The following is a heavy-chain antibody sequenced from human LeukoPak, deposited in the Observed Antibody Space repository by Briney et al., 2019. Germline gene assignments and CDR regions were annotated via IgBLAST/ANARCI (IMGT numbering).Heavy chain of an antibody. D-gene: IGHD3-22*01. CDR2: INPSGGST. CDR1: GYTFTSYY. J-gene: IGHJ1*01. V-gene: IGHV1-46*01. CDR3: ASGDYYDSSGYYGNEYFQH. Sequence: ASVKVSCKASGYTFTSYYMHWVRQAPGRGLEWMGIINPSGGSTSYAQKFQGRVTMTRDTSTSTVYMELSSLRSADTAVYYCASGDYYDSSGYYGNEYFQHWGQGTLVTVSS.